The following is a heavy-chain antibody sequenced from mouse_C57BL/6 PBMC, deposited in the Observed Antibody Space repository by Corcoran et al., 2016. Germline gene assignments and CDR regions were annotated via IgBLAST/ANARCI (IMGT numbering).Heavy chain of an antibody. CDR2: INPNNGGT. J-gene: IGHJ2*01. D-gene: IGHD1-1*01. CDR3: ARKGITTVVALDY. Sequence: EVQLQQSGPELVKPGASVKISSKASGYTFTDYYMNWVKQSHGKSLEWIGDINPNNGGTSYNQKFKGKATLTVDKSSSKAYMELRSLTSEDSAVYYCARKGITTVVALDYWGQGTTLTVSS. CDR1: GYTFTDYY. V-gene: IGHV1-26*01.